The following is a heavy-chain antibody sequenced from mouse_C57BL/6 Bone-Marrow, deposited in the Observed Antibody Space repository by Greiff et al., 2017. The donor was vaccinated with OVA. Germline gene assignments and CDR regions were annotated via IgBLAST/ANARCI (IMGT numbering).Heavy chain of an antibody. CDR3: ARGWDYDAMDH. D-gene: IGHD1-1*02. CDR2: IDPSDSYT. V-gene: IGHV1-69*01. CDR1: GYTFTSSW. J-gene: IGHJ4*01. Sequence: VQLQQPGAELVMPGASVKLSCKASGYTFTSSWMHWVKQRPGQGLEWIGEIDPSDSYTNYNQKFKGKSTLTVDKSSSTAYMQLSSLTSEDSAVYYCARGWDYDAMDHWGQGTSVTVSS.